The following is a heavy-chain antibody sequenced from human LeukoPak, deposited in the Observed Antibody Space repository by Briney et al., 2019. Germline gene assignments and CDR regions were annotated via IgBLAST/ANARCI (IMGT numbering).Heavy chain of an antibody. CDR2: ISPSGGST. CDR1: GYTFTSNY. J-gene: IGHJ5*02. V-gene: IGHV1-46*01. Sequence: ASVKVSCKAFGYTFTSNYMHWVRQAPGQGPEWMGVISPSGGSTTYAQKFQGRVTMTRDTSISTAYMELSSLTSEDTAVYYCARMYYYGSSGPNWFDPWGQGTLVTVSS. CDR3: ARMYYYGSSGPNWFDP. D-gene: IGHD3-22*01.